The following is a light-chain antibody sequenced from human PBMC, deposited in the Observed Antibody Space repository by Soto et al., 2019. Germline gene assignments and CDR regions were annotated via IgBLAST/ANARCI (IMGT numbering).Light chain of an antibody. Sequence: EIVMTQSPATLSVSPGERATLSCRASQSVSDNLAWYQKKPGQAPRLLIYGASTRATGIPARFSGSGSGTEFTLTISSLQSEDFAVYYCQQSNNWPYTFGQGTTVDIK. V-gene: IGKV3-15*01. CDR3: QQSNNWPYT. CDR2: GAS. CDR1: QSVSDN. J-gene: IGKJ2*01.